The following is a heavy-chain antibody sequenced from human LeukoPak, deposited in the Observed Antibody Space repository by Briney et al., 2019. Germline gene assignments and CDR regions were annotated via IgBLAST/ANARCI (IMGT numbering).Heavy chain of an antibody. D-gene: IGHD4-17*01. CDR1: GGSVTTGTYH. Sequence: SETLSLTCSVSGGSVTTGTYHWAWIRQPPGKGLEWIGSVYFDGGTHYNRSLQSRVAISVDTSKNQYSLRLSSVTAADTAVYYCARRDIWPTTVTTEDYWGQGTLVTVSS. CDR2: VYFDGGT. V-gene: IGHV4-39*07. CDR3: ARRDIWPTTVTTEDY. J-gene: IGHJ4*02.